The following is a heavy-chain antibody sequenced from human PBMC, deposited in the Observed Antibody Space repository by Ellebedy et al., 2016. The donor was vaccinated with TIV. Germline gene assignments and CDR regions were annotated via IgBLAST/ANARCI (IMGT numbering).Heavy chain of an antibody. CDR2: IDPSSGTT. D-gene: IGHD3-9*01. V-gene: IGHV1-2*02. J-gene: IGHJ3*02. CDR3: AREDFDILTAYSDAFNM. CDR1: GYSFTDDY. Sequence: ASVKVSCKASGYSFTDDYIHWVRQAPGQRLEWMGWIDPSSGTTDYAQKFQGRVTMTRDTSVSTAYMERRRLRSDDTAVYYCAREDFDILTAYSDAFNMWGQGTMVTVSS.